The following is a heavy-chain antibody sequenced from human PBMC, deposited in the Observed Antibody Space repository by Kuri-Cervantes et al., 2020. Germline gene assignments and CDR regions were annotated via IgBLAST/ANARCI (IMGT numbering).Heavy chain of an antibody. D-gene: IGHD3-10*01. CDR1: GYTFTSYG. Sequence: ASVKVSCKASGYTFTSYGVSWVRQAPGQGLEWMGWISAYNGDTNYAQKFQGRVTMTRDTSINTAYMELSSLRSEDTAVYYCARVPRRSYYASSGSYHNDYWGQGSLVTVSS. V-gene: IGHV1-18*01. CDR3: ARVPRRSYYASSGSYHNDY. CDR2: ISAYNGDT. J-gene: IGHJ4*02.